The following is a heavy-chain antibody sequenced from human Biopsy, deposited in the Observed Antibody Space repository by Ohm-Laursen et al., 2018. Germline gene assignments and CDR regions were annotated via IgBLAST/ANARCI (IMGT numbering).Heavy chain of an antibody. CDR1: GGSISSRNHY. CDR3: ARHSLDDFWSGAHYYFDY. Sequence: SDTLSLTCSVSGGSISSRNHYWGWLRQPPGKGLEWSGHVYYSGSTFYNSSLESRVTVPVDTSKNQFHLRLTSMSASDTAVYYCARHSLDDFWSGAHYYFDYWGLGTLVTVSS. D-gene: IGHD3-3*01. J-gene: IGHJ4*02. CDR2: VYYSGST. V-gene: IGHV4-39*01.